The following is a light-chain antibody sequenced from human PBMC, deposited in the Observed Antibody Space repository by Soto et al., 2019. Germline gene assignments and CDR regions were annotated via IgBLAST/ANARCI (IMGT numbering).Light chain of an antibody. Sequence: EIVMTQSPATLSVSPGERATLFCRASHSVNTNLAWYQQKPGQAPRLLIYGANTRATGIPGRFSGSGSGTEFTLTISSLQSEDFAVYYCQQYDNWPPLTFGGGTKVDIK. CDR3: QQYDNWPPLT. V-gene: IGKV3D-15*01. J-gene: IGKJ4*01. CDR2: GAN. CDR1: HSVNTN.